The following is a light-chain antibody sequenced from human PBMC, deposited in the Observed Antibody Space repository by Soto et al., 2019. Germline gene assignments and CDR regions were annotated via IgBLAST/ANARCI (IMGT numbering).Light chain of an antibody. CDR1: QSVSSSY. CDR2: GAS. Sequence: EIVLTQSPGTLSLSPGERATLSCRASQSVSSSYLAWYQQKPGQAPRLLIYGASSRATGIPDGFSGSGSRTDFTLTISRLEPEDFAVYYCQQYGSSPRITFGQGTRLEIK. J-gene: IGKJ5*01. CDR3: QQYGSSPRIT. V-gene: IGKV3-20*01.